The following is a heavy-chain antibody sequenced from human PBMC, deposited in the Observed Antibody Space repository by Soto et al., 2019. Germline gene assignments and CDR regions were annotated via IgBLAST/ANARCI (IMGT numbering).Heavy chain of an antibody. CDR1: GFTFSSFG. V-gene: IGHV3-30*18. J-gene: IGHJ4*02. CDR2: ISNDGSNK. D-gene: IGHD6-13*01. CDR3: AKRAIPAALDYFDH. Sequence: PGGSLRLSCAASGFTFSSFGMHWVRQAPGKGLEWVAFISNDGSNKYYADSVKGRFTISRDNSKNTLYLQMNSLRAEDTAVFYCAKRAIPAALDYFDHWGQGTLVTVSS.